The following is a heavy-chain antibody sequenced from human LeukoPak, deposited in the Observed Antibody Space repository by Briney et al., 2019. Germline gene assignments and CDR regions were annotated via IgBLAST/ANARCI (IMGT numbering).Heavy chain of an antibody. D-gene: IGHD2-15*01. CDR3: ARGGELKSRYCSGGSCYSTNLYYYYGMDV. CDR2: MNPNSGNT. V-gene: IGHV1-8*02. Sequence: ASVKVSCKASGGTFSSYAISWVRQATGQGLEWMGWMNPNSGNTGYAQKFQGRVTMTRNTSISTAYMELSSLRSEDTAVYYCARGGELKSRYCSGGSCYSTNLYYYYGMDVWGQGTTVTVSS. J-gene: IGHJ6*02. CDR1: GGTFSSYA.